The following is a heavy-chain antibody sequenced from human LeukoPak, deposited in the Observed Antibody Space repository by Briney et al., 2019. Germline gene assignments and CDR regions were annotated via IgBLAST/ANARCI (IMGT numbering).Heavy chain of an antibody. V-gene: IGHV4-4*07. J-gene: IGHJ3*02. CDR1: GGSISSYY. Sequence: PSETLSLTCTVSGGSISSYYWSWIRQPAGKGLEWIGLIYTSGSTNYNPSLKSRVTMSVDTSKNQFSLKLSSVTAADTAVYYCARDCSSTSCPPSGKAFDIWGQGTMVTVSS. CDR3: ARDCSSTSCPPSGKAFDI. D-gene: IGHD2-2*01. CDR2: IYTSGST.